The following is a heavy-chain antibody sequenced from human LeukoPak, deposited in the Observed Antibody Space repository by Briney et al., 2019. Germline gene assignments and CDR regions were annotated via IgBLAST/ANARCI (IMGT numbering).Heavy chain of an antibody. Sequence: SETLSLTCAVYGGSFSGYYWSWIRQPPGKGLEWIGEINHSGSTNYNPSLKSRVTISVDTSKNQFSLKLSSVTAADTAVYYCAIGPPLDCYYGMDVWGQGTTVTVSS. J-gene: IGHJ6*02. CDR2: INHSGST. V-gene: IGHV4-34*01. CDR1: GGSFSGYY. CDR3: AIGPPLDCYYGMDV.